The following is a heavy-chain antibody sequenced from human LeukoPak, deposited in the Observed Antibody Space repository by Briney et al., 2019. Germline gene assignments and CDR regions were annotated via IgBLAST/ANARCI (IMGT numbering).Heavy chain of an antibody. CDR1: GFTFSSYS. J-gene: IGHJ4*02. D-gene: IGHD3-10*01. Sequence: GGSLRLSCAASGFTFSSYSMNWVRQAPGKGLEWVSSISSSSSYIYYADSVKGRFTISRDNAKNSLYLQMNSLRAEDTAVYYCARAKVSYGSGSSGFDYWGQGTLVTVSS. V-gene: IGHV3-21*01. CDR3: ARAKVSYGSGSSGFDY. CDR2: ISSSSSYI.